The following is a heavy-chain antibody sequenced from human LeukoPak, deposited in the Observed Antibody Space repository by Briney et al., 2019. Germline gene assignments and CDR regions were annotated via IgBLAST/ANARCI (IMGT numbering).Heavy chain of an antibody. CDR2: IYSGGTT. D-gene: IGHD2-2*01. V-gene: IGHV3-53*01. CDR3: AKDPEEGGSSTSWFDY. CDR1: GFTVSRNY. J-gene: IGHJ4*02. Sequence: GGSLRLSCAVSGFTVSRNYMSWVRQAPGKGLEWVSVIYSGGTTYYADSVKGRFTISRDNSKNTLYLQMNSLRAEDTAVYYCAKDPEEGGSSTSWFDYWGQGTLVTVSS.